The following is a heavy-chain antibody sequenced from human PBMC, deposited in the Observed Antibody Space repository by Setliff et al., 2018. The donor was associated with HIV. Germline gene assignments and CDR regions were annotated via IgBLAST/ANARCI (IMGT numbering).Heavy chain of an antibody. D-gene: IGHD3-22*01. CDR2: VSYSGST. V-gene: IGHV4-59*08. J-gene: IGHJ3*02. CDR1: GGSISTYY. Sequence: SETLSLTCNVSGGSISTYYWSWIRQPPGKGLEWLGYVSYSGSTNFNPSLESRLAMSVEMSKNHFSLKLRSVTAADTAVYYCARHGHFYDSSSSDAFDIWGHGTMVTVSS. CDR3: ARHGHFYDSSSSDAFDI.